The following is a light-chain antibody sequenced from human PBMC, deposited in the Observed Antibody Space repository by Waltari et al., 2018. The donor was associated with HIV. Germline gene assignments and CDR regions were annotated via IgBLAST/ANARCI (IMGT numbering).Light chain of an antibody. V-gene: IGLV1-47*01. CDR2: RNN. CDR1: SSNIGSNS. Sequence: QSVLTQPPSASGTPGQRVTISCSGRSSNIGSNSVYWYQQLPGTAPKLPIYRNNQRPSGVPDRFSGSKSGTSASLAISGVRSEDEADYYCAAWDDSLLYVFGTGTKVTVL. CDR3: AAWDDSLLYV. J-gene: IGLJ1*01.